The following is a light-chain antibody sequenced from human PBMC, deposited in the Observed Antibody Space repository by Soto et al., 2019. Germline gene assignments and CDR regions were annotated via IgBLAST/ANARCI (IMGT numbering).Light chain of an antibody. J-gene: IGLJ1*01. CDR3: GSWDSSLSAYV. CDR1: SYNIGGNS. CDR2: DDN. Sequence: QSVFTQPPSLSAAPGQKVTISCSGSSYNIGGNSVSWYQQLPGTAPKLLIYDDNKRPSGIPDRFSGSKSGTSATLGITGFQTGDEADYYCGSWDSSLSAYVFGTGTKVTVL. V-gene: IGLV1-51*01.